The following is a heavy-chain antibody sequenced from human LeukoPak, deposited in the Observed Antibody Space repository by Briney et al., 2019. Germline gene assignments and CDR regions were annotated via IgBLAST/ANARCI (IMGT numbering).Heavy chain of an antibody. CDR2: IHTSGST. CDR3: ARGVGLTQGGAFDF. J-gene: IGHJ4*02. Sequence: KSSETLSLTCIVSGASTSSGDYYCSWIRQPAGKGLQWIGRIHTSGSTNYNPSLRSRLTMSVDTSTDQFSLKLTSVTAADTAVYYCARGVGLTQGGAFDFWGQGTLVTVSS. D-gene: IGHD3-16*01. V-gene: IGHV4-61*02. CDR1: GASTSSGDYY.